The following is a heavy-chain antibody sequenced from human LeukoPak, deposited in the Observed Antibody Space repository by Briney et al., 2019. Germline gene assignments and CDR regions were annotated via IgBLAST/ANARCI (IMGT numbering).Heavy chain of an antibody. CDR2: IIPILGIA. Sequence: ASVKVSCKASGGTFSSYAISWVRQAPGQGLEWMGRIIPILGIANYAQKFQGRVTITADKSTSTAYMELSSLRSEDTAVYYCARGAEPDYYGSGSYYAPDAFDIWGQGTMVTVSS. J-gene: IGHJ3*02. D-gene: IGHD3-10*01. V-gene: IGHV1-69*04. CDR1: GGTFSSYA. CDR3: ARGAEPDYYGSGSYYAPDAFDI.